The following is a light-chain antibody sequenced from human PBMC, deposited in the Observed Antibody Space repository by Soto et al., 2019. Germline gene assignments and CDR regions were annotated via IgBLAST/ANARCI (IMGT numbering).Light chain of an antibody. CDR1: SSDVGGHNY. CDR2: EVS. Sequence: QSVLTQPASVSGSPGQSITISCTGTSSDVGGHNYVSWYQQHPGKAPKLMIYEVSNRPSGVSNRFSGSKSGNTASLTISGLQAVDEADYYCTSYTSISLYVFGTGTKVTVL. J-gene: IGLJ1*01. CDR3: TSYTSISLYV. V-gene: IGLV2-14*01.